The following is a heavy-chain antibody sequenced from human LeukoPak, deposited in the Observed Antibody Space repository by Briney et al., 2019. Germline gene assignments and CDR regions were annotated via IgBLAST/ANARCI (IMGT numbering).Heavy chain of an antibody. CDR3: ARGGLWSGAFDI. Sequence: SETLSLTCTVSGGSISSFYWSWIRQPPGKGLEWIGYISYSGNTNYNPSLKSRVTISVDTSKNQLSLKLSSVAAADTAVYYCARGGLWSGAFDIWGQGTMVTVSS. J-gene: IGHJ3*02. CDR1: GGSISSFY. V-gene: IGHV4-59*01. CDR2: ISYSGNT. D-gene: IGHD2-21*01.